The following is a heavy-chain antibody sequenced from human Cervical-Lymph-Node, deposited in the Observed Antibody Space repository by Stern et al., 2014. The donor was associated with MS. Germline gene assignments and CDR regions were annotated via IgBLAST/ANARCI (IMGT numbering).Heavy chain of an antibody. V-gene: IGHV1-2*02. CDR3: ARDRQEYDFWTGHHYYYGMDV. Sequence: VQLVESGAEMKKPGASVKVSCKTSGYTFTDFYIHWVRQAPGQGLEWMGWIKPKNGDTKFARKFQGRVSMTRDTSFSTANLEVRRLTSDDTAIYFCARDRQEYDFWTGHHYYYGMDVWGQGTTVTVS. CDR1: GYTFTDFY. J-gene: IGHJ6*02. CDR2: IKPKNGDT. D-gene: IGHD3-3*01.